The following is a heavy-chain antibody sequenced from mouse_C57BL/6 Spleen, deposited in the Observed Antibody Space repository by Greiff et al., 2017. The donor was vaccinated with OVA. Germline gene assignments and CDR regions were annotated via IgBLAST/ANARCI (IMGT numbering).Heavy chain of an antibody. CDR3: ASFDYDDGFAY. CDR2: ISYDGSN. Sequence: VQLKESGPGLVKPSQSLSLTCSVTGYSITSGYYWNWIRQFPGNKLEWMGYISYDGSNNYNPSLKNRISITRDTSKNQFFLKLKSVTTEDTATYYCASFDYDDGFAYWGQGTLVTVSA. D-gene: IGHD2-4*01. CDR1: GYSITSGYY. V-gene: IGHV3-6*01. J-gene: IGHJ3*01.